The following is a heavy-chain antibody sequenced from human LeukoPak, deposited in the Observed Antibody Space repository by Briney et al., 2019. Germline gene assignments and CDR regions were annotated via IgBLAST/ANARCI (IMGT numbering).Heavy chain of an antibody. D-gene: IGHD2-2*01. CDR2: IYYSGST. Sequence: TSETLSLTCTVSGGSISSYYWSWIRQPPGKGLEWIGYIYYSGSTNYNPSLKSRVTISVDTSKNQFSLKLSSVTAADTAVYYCARVLVVVPTEWGPYDAIDIWGQGTMVTVSS. J-gene: IGHJ3*02. V-gene: IGHV4-59*01. CDR3: ARVLVVVPTEWGPYDAIDI. CDR1: GGSISSYY.